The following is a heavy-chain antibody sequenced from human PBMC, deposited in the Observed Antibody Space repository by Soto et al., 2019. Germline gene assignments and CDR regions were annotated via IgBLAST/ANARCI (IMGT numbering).Heavy chain of an antibody. Sequence: GGSLRLSCAASEFTFTYAWMSWVRQAPGKGLEWVGRIKSKTDGGTTDYAAPVKGRFTISRDESQNTLYLQMNSLKTEDTAVYYCTSLYYGHWGQGTLATVSS. CDR2: IKSKTDGGTT. CDR1: EFTFTYAW. V-gene: IGHV3-15*01. J-gene: IGHJ4*02. D-gene: IGHD2-2*02. CDR3: TSLYYGH.